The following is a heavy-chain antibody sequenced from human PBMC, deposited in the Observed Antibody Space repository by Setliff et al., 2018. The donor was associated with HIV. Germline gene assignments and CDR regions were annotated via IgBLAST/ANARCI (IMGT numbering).Heavy chain of an antibody. J-gene: IGHJ4*02. Sequence: GGSLRLSCAVSGFTFRNSWMSWVRQAPGKGLEWVANIKQDRSEKYYADSVKGRFTISRDNAKNSLYLQMNSLRAEDMALYYCAKGGYGSGYFYYFDYWGQGTLVTVSS. CDR3: AKGGYGSGYFYYFDY. CDR2: IKQDRSEK. V-gene: IGHV3-7*03. CDR1: GFTFRNSW. D-gene: IGHD3-22*01.